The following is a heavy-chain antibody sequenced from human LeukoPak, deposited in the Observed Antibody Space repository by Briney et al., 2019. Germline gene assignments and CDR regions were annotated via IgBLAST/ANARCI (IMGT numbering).Heavy chain of an antibody. CDR2: IYYNKGT. V-gene: IGHV4-39*07. J-gene: IGHJ4*02. D-gene: IGHD2-15*01. CDR3: ARDRYCSGRSCYGPPDY. Sequence: SETLSLTCTVSGDSISSRSYYWGWIRQPPGKGLEWIGSIYYNKGTYYNPSLKSRVTISIDTSKNQFSLKLNFVTAADTAVYYCARDRYCSGRSCYGPPDYWGQGALVIVS. CDR1: GDSISSRSYY.